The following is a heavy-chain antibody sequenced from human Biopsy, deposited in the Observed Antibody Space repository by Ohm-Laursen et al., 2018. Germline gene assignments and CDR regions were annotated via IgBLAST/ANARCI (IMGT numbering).Heavy chain of an antibody. D-gene: IGHD5-12*01. CDR2: IAYYGTKT. V-gene: IGHV3-30*18. J-gene: IGHJ4*02. CDR3: AKELYNGYGQPPLLIDD. Sequence: GQTLSLTCAASGFDFGSFGMHWVRQAPGKGLEWVAVIAYYGTKTYDADSVKGRFSISRDNSKNTLYLQMNSLRAEDTGVYFCAKELYNGYGQPPLLIDDWGQGTLVSVSS. CDR1: GFDFGSFG.